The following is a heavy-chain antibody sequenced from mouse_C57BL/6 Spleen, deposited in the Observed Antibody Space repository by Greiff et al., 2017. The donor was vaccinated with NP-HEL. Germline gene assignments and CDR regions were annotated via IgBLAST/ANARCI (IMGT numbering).Heavy chain of an antibody. Sequence: VQLKESGGGLVKPGGSLKLSCAASGFTFSSYTMSWVRQTPEKRLEWVATISGGGGNTYYPDSVKGRFTISRDNAKNTLYLQMSSLRSEDTALYYCARQLDPDWYFDVWGTGTTVTVSS. CDR1: GFTFSSYT. CDR2: ISGGGGNT. CDR3: ARQLDPDWYFDV. J-gene: IGHJ1*03. V-gene: IGHV5-9*01.